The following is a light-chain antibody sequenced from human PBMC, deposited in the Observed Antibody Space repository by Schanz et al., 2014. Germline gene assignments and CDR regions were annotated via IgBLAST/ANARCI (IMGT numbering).Light chain of an antibody. CDR3: CSYAGSYTLV. J-gene: IGLJ2*01. Sequence: QSALTQPRSVSGSPGQSVTISCAGTSSDVGGHNYVSWYQQHPGKAPKLMIYEGSKRPTGVPDRFSGSKSGNTASLTISGLQAEDEADYYCCSYAGSYTLVFGGGTKLTVL. CDR1: SSDVGGHNY. CDR2: EGS. V-gene: IGLV2-11*01.